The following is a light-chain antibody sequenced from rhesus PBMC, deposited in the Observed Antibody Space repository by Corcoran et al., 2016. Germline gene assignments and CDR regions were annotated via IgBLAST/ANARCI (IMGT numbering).Light chain of an antibody. CDR1: QSVSSY. J-gene: IGKJ2*01. CDR2: GAS. Sequence: EIVMTQSPATLSLSPGERATFSCRASQSVSSYFAWYQQKPDQPPRLLIYGASSRATGTPDRFSGSGSGTDFTLIISSLESEDVGLYFCHHYNKLHSFGQGTKVEVK. CDR3: HHYNKLHS. V-gene: IGKV3S9*01.